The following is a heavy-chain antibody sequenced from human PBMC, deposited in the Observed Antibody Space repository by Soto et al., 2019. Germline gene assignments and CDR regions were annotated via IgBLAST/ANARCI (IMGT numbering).Heavy chain of an antibody. V-gene: IGHV4-34*01. CDR3: ARVTGRYYYGMDV. CDR2: INHSGST. CDR1: GGSFSGYY. Sequence: QVQLQQWGAGLLKPSETLSLTCAVYGGSFSGYYWSWIRQPPGKGLEWIGEINHSGSTNYNPSLKSRGTLSVDTSKNQFSLKLSSVTAADTAVYYCARVTGRYYYGMDVWGQGTTVTVSS. J-gene: IGHJ6*02.